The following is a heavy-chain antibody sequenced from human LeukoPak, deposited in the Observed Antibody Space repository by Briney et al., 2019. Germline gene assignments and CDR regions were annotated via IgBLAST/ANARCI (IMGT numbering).Heavy chain of an antibody. CDR3: ARDRGVYQWLVPIDY. CDR2: ISAYNGNT. Sequence: ASVKVSCKASGYTFTSYGISWVRQAPGQGLEWMGWISAYNGNTNYAQKLQGRVTMTTDTSTSTAYMELRSLRSDDTAVYYCARDRGVYQWLVPIDYWGQGTLVTVSS. CDR1: GYTFTSYG. D-gene: IGHD6-19*01. V-gene: IGHV1-18*01. J-gene: IGHJ4*02.